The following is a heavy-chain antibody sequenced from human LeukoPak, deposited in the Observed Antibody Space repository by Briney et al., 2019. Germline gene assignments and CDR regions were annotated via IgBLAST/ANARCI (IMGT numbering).Heavy chain of an antibody. Sequence: QPGRSLRLSCAASGFAFSSFGMHWVRQAPGKGLECVAVISYDGSSKYYADSVKGRFTISRDNSKKTLYLQMNSLRAEDTAVYYCAKRMGPTIAAADLDYWGQGTLVTVSS. CDR2: ISYDGSSK. J-gene: IGHJ4*02. CDR3: AKRMGPTIAAADLDY. V-gene: IGHV3-30*18. CDR1: GFAFSSFG. D-gene: IGHD6-13*01.